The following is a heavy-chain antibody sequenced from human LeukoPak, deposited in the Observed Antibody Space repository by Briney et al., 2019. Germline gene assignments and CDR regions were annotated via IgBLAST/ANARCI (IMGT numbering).Heavy chain of an antibody. J-gene: IGHJ4*02. CDR2: ISGSGGST. Sequence: PGGSLRLSCAASGFTFGGYAMSWVRQAPGKGLEWVSAISGSGGSTYYADSVKGRFTISRDNSKNTLYLQMNSLRAEDTAVYYCAKPLTVTTFSREIYFDYWGQGTLVTVSS. CDR1: GFTFGGYA. CDR3: AKPLTVTTFSREIYFDY. D-gene: IGHD4-17*01. V-gene: IGHV3-23*01.